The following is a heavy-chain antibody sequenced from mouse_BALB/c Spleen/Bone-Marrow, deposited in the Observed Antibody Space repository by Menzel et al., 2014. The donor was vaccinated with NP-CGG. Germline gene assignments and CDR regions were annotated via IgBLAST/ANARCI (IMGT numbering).Heavy chain of an antibody. CDR3: VKSDGYLFDY. J-gene: IGHJ2*03. CDR2: IRRKSNNYAT. V-gene: IGHV10-1*02. D-gene: IGHD2-3*01. CDR1: GFTFNTYA. Sequence: EVQGVEFGGGLVQLKGSLKFSRAASGFTFNTYAMNWVRKAPGKGLEGVARIRRKSNNYATYYADSVKDRFTISRDDSQSKLFLQMNNLKTEDTAMYYCVKSDGYLFDYWGQGTSLTASS.